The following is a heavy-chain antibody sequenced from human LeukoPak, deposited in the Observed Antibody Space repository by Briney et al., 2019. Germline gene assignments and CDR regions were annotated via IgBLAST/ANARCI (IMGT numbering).Heavy chain of an antibody. CDR2: ISGSGSLT. J-gene: IGHJ4*02. D-gene: IGHD1-26*01. V-gene: IGHV3-23*01. CDR1: GFTFSTYV. CDR3: ARDVASVGATYFDY. Sequence: LPGGSLRLSCEASGFTFSTYVMSWVRQAPGKGLEWVSGISGSGSLTYYADSVKGRFTISRDNSKNTLYLQMNSLRAEDTAVYYCARDVASVGATYFDYWGQGTLVTVSS.